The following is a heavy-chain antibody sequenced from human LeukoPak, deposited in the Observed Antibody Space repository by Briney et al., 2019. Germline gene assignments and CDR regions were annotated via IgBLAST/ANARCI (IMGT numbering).Heavy chain of an antibody. D-gene: IGHD2-15*01. CDR2: IYHSGST. Sequence: PSETLSLTCAVSGGSISSSNWWSWVRQPPGKGLEWIGEIYHSGSTNYNPSLKSRVTISVDKSKSQFSLKLSSVTAADTAVYYCARRSVVVAASRAFDIWGQGTMVTVSS. J-gene: IGHJ3*02. V-gene: IGHV4-4*02. CDR1: GGSISSSNW. CDR3: ARRSVVVAASRAFDI.